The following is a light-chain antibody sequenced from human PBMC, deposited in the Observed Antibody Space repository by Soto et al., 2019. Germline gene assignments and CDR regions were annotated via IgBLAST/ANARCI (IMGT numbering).Light chain of an antibody. CDR3: QQYCSSPWT. CDR1: QSVSSSY. CDR2: GAS. Sequence: EIVLTQSPGTLSLSPGERATLSCRASQSVSSSYLAWYQQKPGQSPRLLIYGASSRATSIPDRFSGSGSGTDFTLTISRLEPEDFAVYYCQQYCSSPWTVAQGTKLDIK. J-gene: IGKJ1*01. V-gene: IGKV3-20*01.